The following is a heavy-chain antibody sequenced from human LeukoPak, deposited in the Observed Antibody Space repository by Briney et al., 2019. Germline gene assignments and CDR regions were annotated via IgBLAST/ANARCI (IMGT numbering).Heavy chain of an antibody. D-gene: IGHD1-1*01. J-gene: IGHJ4*02. CDR1: GYSISSGYY. Sequence: SETLSLTCAVSGYSISSGYYWGWIRPPPGKGLEGIGSIYHSGSTYYNPSLNTRLSISLHTSKIQFSLTLVSVTAADTSVYYCARNWNHQRVDYWGQGTLVTVSS. CDR2: IYHSGST. CDR3: ARNWNHQRVDY. V-gene: IGHV4-38-2*01.